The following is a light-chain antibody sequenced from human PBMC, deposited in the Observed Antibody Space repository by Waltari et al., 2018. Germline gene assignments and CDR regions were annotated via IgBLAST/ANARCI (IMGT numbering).Light chain of an antibody. CDR3: QTGGHGAWV. CDR1: SGHTSNV. CDR2: VNSDGSH. V-gene: IGLV4-69*01. Sequence: QLVLTQSSSASASLGASVKLTSTLTSGHTSNVIASLQQRPVTGPRSLMTVNSDGSHTKGDEIPDRFSGSSSGAERYLTISNRQSEDEADYFCQTGGHGAWVFGGGTTLTVL. J-gene: IGLJ3*02.